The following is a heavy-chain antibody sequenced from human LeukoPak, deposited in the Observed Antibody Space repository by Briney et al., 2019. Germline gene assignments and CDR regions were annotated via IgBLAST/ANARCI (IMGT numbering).Heavy chain of an antibody. Sequence: GGSLRLSCAPSGFTFSSYAMSWVRQAPGKGLEWVSAISGSGGSTYYADSVKGRFTISRDNSKNTLYLQMNSLRAEDTAVYYCARDDYYDSSGYCLDYWGKGTLVTVSS. CDR3: ARDDYYDSSGYCLDY. J-gene: IGHJ4*02. CDR2: ISGSGGST. D-gene: IGHD3-22*01. CDR1: GFTFSSYA. V-gene: IGHV3-23*01.